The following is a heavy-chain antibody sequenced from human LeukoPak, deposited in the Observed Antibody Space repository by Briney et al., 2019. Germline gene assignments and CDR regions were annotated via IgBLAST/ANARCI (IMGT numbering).Heavy chain of an antibody. CDR1: GFTFSSYG. D-gene: IGHD2-15*01. Sequence: RAGGSLRLSCAASGFTFSSYGMHWVRQAPGKGLEWVAVIWYDGSNKYYADSVKGRFTISRDNSKNTLYLQMNSLRAEDTAVYYCAREMVVVAATPVYGMDVWGQGTTVTVSS. V-gene: IGHV3-33*01. CDR3: AREMVVVAATPVYGMDV. CDR2: IWYDGSNK. J-gene: IGHJ6*02.